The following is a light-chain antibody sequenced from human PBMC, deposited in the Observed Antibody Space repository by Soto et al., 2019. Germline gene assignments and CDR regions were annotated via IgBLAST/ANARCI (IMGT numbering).Light chain of an antibody. CDR2: GAS. Sequence: EVVMTQSPATLSVSPGERAMLSCRASQSVRSNVAWYQQKPGQAPRLLIYGASNRATGIPARFSGSGSGTEFTLTISSLKSEDFAVYYCQHYNNWPPYTFGQGTKLEI. CDR3: QHYNNWPPYT. V-gene: IGKV3-15*01. J-gene: IGKJ2*01. CDR1: QSVRSN.